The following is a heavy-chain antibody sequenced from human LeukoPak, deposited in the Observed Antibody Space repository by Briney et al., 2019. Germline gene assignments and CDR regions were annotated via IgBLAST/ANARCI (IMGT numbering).Heavy chain of an antibody. D-gene: IGHD5-12*01. J-gene: IGHJ3*02. CDR1: GFTFSSYS. Sequence: GGSLRLSCAASGFTFSSYSVNWVRQAPGKGLEWVSYISSSSSTIYYADSVKGRFTISRDNAKNSLYLQMNSLRAEDTAVYYCARGRYSGYDWIPDAFDIWGQGTMVTVSS. CDR2: ISSSSSTI. V-gene: IGHV3-48*04. CDR3: ARGRYSGYDWIPDAFDI.